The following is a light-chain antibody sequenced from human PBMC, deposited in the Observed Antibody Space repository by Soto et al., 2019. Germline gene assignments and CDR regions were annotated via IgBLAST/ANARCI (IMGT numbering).Light chain of an antibody. CDR2: QVT. V-gene: IGLV2-14*03. Sequence: TITNTQTLGVFGNYHYVSLYEKHPYKCPQLMIYQVTYLPSFGSNLYSGSRSGNSASLTISGLQADDEADYCCCSLTTSHTYVFGSGTKVTVL. CDR3: CSLTTSHTYV. CDR1: LGVFGNYHY. J-gene: IGLJ1*01.